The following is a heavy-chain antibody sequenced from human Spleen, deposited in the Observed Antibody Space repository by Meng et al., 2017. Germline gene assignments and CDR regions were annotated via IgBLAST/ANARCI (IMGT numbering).Heavy chain of an antibody. CDR1: GFTFSSYS. V-gene: IGHV3-21*01. CDR2: ISSSSSYI. J-gene: IGHJ6*02. D-gene: IGHD5-18*01. Sequence: RGSLRLSCAASGFTFSSYSMNWVRQAPGDVLEWVSSISSSSSYIYYADSVKGRFTICRDNAKNSLYLQMNSLGAEDPGVYYCARGSTGMVDSYSAMDFWGQGTTVTVSS. CDR3: ARGSTGMVDSYSAMDF.